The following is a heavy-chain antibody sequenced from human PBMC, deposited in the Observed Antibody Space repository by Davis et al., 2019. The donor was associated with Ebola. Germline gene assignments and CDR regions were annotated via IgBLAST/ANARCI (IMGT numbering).Heavy chain of an antibody. CDR3: ARADIVVVVAAFDY. J-gene: IGHJ4*02. CDR1: GGSSSGYY. V-gene: IGHV4-34*01. D-gene: IGHD2-15*01. Sequence: MPSQTLSPTCAVYGGSSSGYYWSWIRQPPGKGLEWIGEINHSGSTNYNPSLKSRVTISVDTSKNQFSLKLSSVTAADTAVYYCARADIVVVVAAFDYWGQGTLVTVSS. CDR2: INHSGST.